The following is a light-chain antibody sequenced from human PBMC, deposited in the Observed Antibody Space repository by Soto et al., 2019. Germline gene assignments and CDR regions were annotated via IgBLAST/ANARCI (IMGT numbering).Light chain of an antibody. J-gene: IGKJ1*01. CDR2: AAA. V-gene: IGKV1-39*01. CDR3: QQSYSTTWT. Sequence: DIQMTQAPSALSASVGERVTITCRASQGISTYLNCYQQKPGKAPKLLIYAAASLQSGVPSRFSGSGSETDFTLTISRLQPEDCATYSCQQSYSTTWTFGQGTKVEIK. CDR1: QGISTY.